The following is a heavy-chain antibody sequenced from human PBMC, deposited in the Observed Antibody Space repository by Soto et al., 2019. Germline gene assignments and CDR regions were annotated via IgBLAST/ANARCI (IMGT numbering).Heavy chain of an antibody. V-gene: IGHV4-4*02. Sequence: SETLSLTCAVSGGSISSSNWWSWVRQPPGRGLEWIGEIYHSGSTNYNPSLKSRVTISVDKSKNQFSLKLSSVTAADTAVYYCARDRGSSGGYYYYGMDVWGQGTTVTVS. CDR3: ARDRGSSGGYYYYGMDV. J-gene: IGHJ6*02. CDR1: GGSISSSNW. D-gene: IGHD6-6*01. CDR2: IYHSGST.